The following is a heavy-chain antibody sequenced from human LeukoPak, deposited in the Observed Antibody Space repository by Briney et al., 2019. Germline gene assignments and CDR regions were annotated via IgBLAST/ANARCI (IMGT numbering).Heavy chain of an antibody. J-gene: IGHJ4*02. V-gene: IGHV3-21*04. D-gene: IGHD2-2*01. CDR2: ISSSSSYI. Sequence: GGSLRLSCAASGFTFSSYSMNWVRQAPGKGLEWVSSISSSSSYIYYADSVKGRFTISRDDAKNSLYLQMNSLRAEDTALYYCARFCSSTSCYYYFDYWGQGTLVTVSS. CDR3: ARFCSSTSCYYYFDY. CDR1: GFTFSSYS.